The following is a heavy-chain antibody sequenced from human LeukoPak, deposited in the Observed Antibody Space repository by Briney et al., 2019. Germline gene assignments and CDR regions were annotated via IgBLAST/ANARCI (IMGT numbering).Heavy chain of an antibody. J-gene: IGHJ4*02. Sequence: GASVKVSCKASGYTSTSYDINWVRQATGQGLEWMGWMNPNSGNTGYAQKFRGRVTMTRNTSISTAYMELSSLRSEDTAVYYCARGGPRGDSCDYWGQGTLVTVSS. D-gene: IGHD2-15*01. V-gene: IGHV1-8*01. CDR3: ARGGPRGDSCDY. CDR1: GYTSTSYD. CDR2: MNPNSGNT.